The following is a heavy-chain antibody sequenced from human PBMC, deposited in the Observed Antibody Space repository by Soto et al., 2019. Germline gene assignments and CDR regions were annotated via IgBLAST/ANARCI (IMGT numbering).Heavy chain of an antibody. V-gene: IGHV1-69*06. J-gene: IGHJ2*01. D-gene: IGHD3-22*01. CDR2: IIPIFGTA. Sequence: QVELVQSGAEVKKPGSSVKVSCQASEDTFRNYAISWVRQAPGQGLEWMGGIIPIFGTANYAQKLQGRVTIPADTSANTVYLELSSLRSEDTAVYYCARTKYDSSAYYYWYLGLWGRGTLVTVSS. CDR1: EDTFRNYA. CDR3: ARTKYDSSAYYYWYLGL.